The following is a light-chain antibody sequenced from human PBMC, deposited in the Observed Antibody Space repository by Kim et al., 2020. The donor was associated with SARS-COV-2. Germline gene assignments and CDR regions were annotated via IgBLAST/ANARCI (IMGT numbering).Light chain of an antibody. CDR3: QQRSDWPLT. J-gene: IGKJ4*01. CDR1: QSVSIY. V-gene: IGKV3-11*01. Sequence: LSPGERATLSCRASQSVSIYLAWYQLKPGQDPRILIYDASNRATGIPARFSGSGSGTDFTLTISSLEPEDFAVYYCQQRSDWPLTFGGGTKVDIK. CDR2: DAS.